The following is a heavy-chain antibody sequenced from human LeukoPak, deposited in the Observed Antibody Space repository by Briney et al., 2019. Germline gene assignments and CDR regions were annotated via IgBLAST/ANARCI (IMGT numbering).Heavy chain of an antibody. D-gene: IGHD6-6*01. CDR1: GFAFSSRW. J-gene: IGHJ4*02. CDR2: ISSDGRTT. V-gene: IGHV3-74*01. Sequence: PGGSLRLSCAASGFAFSSRWMHWVRQGPGKGLVWVSLISSDGRTTSYADAVKGRFIISRDDAKNTLYLQMNSLRAEDTAVYYCAKDRGSSSGFDYWGQGTLVTVSS. CDR3: AKDRGSSSGFDY.